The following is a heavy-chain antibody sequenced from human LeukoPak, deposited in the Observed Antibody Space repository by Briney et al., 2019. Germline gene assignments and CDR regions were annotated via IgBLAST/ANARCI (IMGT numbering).Heavy chain of an antibody. V-gene: IGHV3-23*01. CDR2: ISGSGGST. Sequence: GGSLRLSCAASGFTFSSYAMSWVRQAPGKGLEWVSAISGSGGSTYYADSVKGRFTISRDNSKNTLYLQMNCLRAEDTAVYYCAKGGYCSGGSCYGLFDYWGQGTLVTVSS. J-gene: IGHJ4*02. D-gene: IGHD2-15*01. CDR1: GFTFSSYA. CDR3: AKGGYCSGGSCYGLFDY.